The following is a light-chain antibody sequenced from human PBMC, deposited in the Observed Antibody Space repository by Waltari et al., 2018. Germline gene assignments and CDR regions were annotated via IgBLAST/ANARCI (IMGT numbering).Light chain of an antibody. CDR3: QQYNNWPLYT. V-gene: IGKV3-15*01. Sequence: ETVMTQSPATLSVSPGGRATLSCRASQSLGTNLAWYQQKPGQAPRLLIYGASSRATGVLARFSGSGSGTDFTLTISSLQSEDFVVYYCQQYNNWPLYTFGQGTKLEI. CDR2: GAS. CDR1: QSLGTN. J-gene: IGKJ2*01.